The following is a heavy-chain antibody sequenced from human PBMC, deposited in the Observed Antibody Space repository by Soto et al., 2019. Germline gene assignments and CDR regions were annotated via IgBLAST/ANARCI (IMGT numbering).Heavy chain of an antibody. CDR3: SRGWLRDPWMY. V-gene: IGHV3-21*01. J-gene: IGHJ4*02. CDR1: GFTFSTYN. Sequence: EVQLVESGGGLVKPGGSLRLSCAASGFTFSTYNMNWVRQAPGKGLEWVASISSTSVYMYYANSLKVRFTISRAKAKSSLYLQVNSLRAEDTAVYYCSRGWLRDPWMYWGQGTLVTVSS. CDR2: ISSTSVYM. D-gene: IGHD5-12*01.